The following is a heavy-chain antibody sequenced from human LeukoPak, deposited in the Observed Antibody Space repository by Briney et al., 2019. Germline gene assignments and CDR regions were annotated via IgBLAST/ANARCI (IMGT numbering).Heavy chain of an antibody. CDR2: INWNGGST. V-gene: IGHV3-20*01. D-gene: IGHD3-10*01. J-gene: IGHJ6*02. CDR3: ARDGSGSYYLSYYGMDV. CDR1: GFTFDDYG. Sequence: GGSLRLSCAASGFTFDDYGMSWVRQAPGKGLEWVSGINWNGGSTGYADSVKGRFTISRDNAKNSPYLQMNSLSAEDTALYHCARDGSGSYYLSYYGMDVWGQGTTVTVSS.